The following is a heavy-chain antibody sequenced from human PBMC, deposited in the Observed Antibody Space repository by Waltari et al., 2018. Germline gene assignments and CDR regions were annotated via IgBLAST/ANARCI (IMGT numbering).Heavy chain of an antibody. V-gene: IGHV2-5*01. CDR1: GFSLSTSGVG. Sequence: QITLKESGPTLVKPTQTLTLTCTFSGFSLSTSGVGVGWIRQPPGKALEWLALIYWNDDKRYSPSLKSRLTITKDTSKNQVVLTMTNMDPVDTATYYCAHSPGYDSSGYYYGFDYWGQGTLVTVSS. J-gene: IGHJ4*02. CDR3: AHSPGYDSSGYYYGFDY. CDR2: IYWNDDK. D-gene: IGHD3-22*01.